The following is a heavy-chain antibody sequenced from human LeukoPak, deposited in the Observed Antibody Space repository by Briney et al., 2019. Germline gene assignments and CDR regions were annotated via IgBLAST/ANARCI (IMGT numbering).Heavy chain of an antibody. V-gene: IGHV3-7*01. CDR2: IKQDGSEK. J-gene: IGHJ3*02. CDR3: ARSGYYDFWSGYSDDAFDI. D-gene: IGHD3-3*01. Sequence: GGSLRLSCAASGFTFSSYWMSWVRQAPGKGLEWVANIKQDGSEKYYVDSVKGRFTISRDNAKNSLYLQMNSLRAEDTAVYYCARSGYYDFWSGYSDDAFDIWGQGTMVTVSS. CDR1: GFTFSSYW.